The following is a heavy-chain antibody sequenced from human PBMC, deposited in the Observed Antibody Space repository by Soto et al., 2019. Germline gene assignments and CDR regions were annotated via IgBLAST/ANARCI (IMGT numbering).Heavy chain of an antibody. Sequence: LETLPLTCTVSGGSSINYYWSWIRQPPGRGLEWIGHIFYSGSTNYNPALKSRVTISVDTSKSQFSLKLSSVTAADTAVYYCAKDSGYNYGYFRWFDPWGQGTLVTVSS. V-gene: IGHV4-59*01. CDR1: GGSSINYY. D-gene: IGHD5-18*01. J-gene: IGHJ5*02. CDR3: AKDSGYNYGYFRWFDP. CDR2: IFYSGST.